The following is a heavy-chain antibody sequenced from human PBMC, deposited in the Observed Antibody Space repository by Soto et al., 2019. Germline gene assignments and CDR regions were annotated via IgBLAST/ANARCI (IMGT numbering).Heavy chain of an antibody. V-gene: IGHV3-33*06. D-gene: IGHD2-15*01. CDR1: GFSFSSYA. CDR3: AKDGGGLPSVAARPLGASDF. Sequence: QVQLVESGGGVVQPGKSLRLSCAASGFSFSSYAMHWVRQAPGKGLQWVALIWFDGSKKYYADSVKDRFTISRDSSNNTLDLQMNSLRAEDTAVYYCAKDGGGLPSVAARPLGASDFWGQGTLVTVSS. J-gene: IGHJ4*02. CDR2: IWFDGSKK.